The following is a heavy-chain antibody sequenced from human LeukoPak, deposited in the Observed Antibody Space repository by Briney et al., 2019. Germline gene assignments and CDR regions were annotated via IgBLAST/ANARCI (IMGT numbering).Heavy chain of an antibody. D-gene: IGHD3-10*01. J-gene: IGHJ4*02. CDR2: INHSGST. CDR1: GGSFSGYY. Sequence: PSETLSLTCAVYGGSFSGYYWSWIRQPPGKGLEWIGEINHSGSTNYNPSLKGRVTISVDTSKNQFSLKLSSVTAADTAVYYCASDRDGSGSYYNWGQGTLVTVSS. CDR3: ASDRDGSGSYYN. V-gene: IGHV4-34*01.